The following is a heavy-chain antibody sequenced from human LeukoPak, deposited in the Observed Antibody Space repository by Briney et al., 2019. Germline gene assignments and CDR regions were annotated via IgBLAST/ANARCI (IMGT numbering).Heavy chain of an antibody. CDR3: ASEGIAGAGGDY. CDR1: AYTFTSYY. J-gene: IGHJ4*02. V-gene: IGHV1-46*01. Sequence: ASVKVSCKASAYTFTSYYMHWVRQAPGPGLEWMGIINPNSGSTTYAQKFQARVTMTTDTYTSPVYMELSSLSYEATGVYYCASEGIAGAGGDYWGQGTLVTVSS. CDR2: INPNSGST. D-gene: IGHD6-13*01.